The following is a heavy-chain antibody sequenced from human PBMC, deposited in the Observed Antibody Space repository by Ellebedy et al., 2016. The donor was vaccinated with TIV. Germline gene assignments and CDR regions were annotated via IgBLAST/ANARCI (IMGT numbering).Heavy chain of an antibody. Sequence: GESLKVSCAASGFPFSTYGMHWVRPAPGQGLEWVAVIWYDGFNKDYADSVKGRFNISRDHAKNSLYLQMNSLRADDTAVYYCAREKAGHKWNDGFDSWGQGTLVTVSS. CDR3: AREKAGHKWNDGFDS. V-gene: IGHV3-33*01. CDR1: GFPFSTYG. CDR2: IWYDGFNK. J-gene: IGHJ4*02. D-gene: IGHD1-1*01.